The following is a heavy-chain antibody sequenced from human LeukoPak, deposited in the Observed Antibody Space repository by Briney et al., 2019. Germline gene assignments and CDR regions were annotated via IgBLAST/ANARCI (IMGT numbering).Heavy chain of an antibody. Sequence: PGGSLRLSCAASGFTFSSYAMSWVRQAPGKGLEWVSSISGSVGSTYYADSVKGRFTISRDNSKNTLYLQMNSLRAEDTAVYYCAKATVGHDAFDIWGQGTMVTVSS. CDR3: AKATVGHDAFDI. D-gene: IGHD1-26*01. CDR1: GFTFSSYA. CDR2: ISGSVGST. J-gene: IGHJ3*02. V-gene: IGHV3-23*01.